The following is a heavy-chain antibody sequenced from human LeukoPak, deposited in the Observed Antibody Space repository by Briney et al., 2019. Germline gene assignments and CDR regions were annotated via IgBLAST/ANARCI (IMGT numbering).Heavy chain of an antibody. CDR2: SSPNSGGA. J-gene: IGHJ4*02. CDR1: GYTFSGYY. Sequence: GASVKVSCKASGYTFSGYYIHWVRQAPGQGLEWMGYSSPNSGGAYSVQKLRGRVTMTRDTSISTAYMELTRLGSDDTAVYYCAREGDGLLSKDFDYWGQGTLVTVSS. D-gene: IGHD2-15*01. CDR3: AREGDGLLSKDFDY. V-gene: IGHV1-2*02.